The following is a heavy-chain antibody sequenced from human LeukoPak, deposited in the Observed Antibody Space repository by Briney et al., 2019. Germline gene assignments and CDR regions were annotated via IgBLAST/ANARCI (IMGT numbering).Heavy chain of an antibody. J-gene: IGHJ6*02. Sequence: GGSLRLSCAASGFTFSSYAMHWVRQAPGKGLEWVAVISYDGSNKYYADSVKGRFTISRDSSKNTLYLQMNSLRAEDTAVYYCARDKGGVVVPAAILSVWGQGTTVTVSS. D-gene: IGHD2-2*02. CDR1: GFTFSSYA. CDR3: ARDKGGVVVPAAILSV. CDR2: ISYDGSNK. V-gene: IGHV3-30-3*01.